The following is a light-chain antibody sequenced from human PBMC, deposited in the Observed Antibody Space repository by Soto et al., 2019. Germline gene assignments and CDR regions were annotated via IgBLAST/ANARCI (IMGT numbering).Light chain of an antibody. CDR2: KAS. Sequence: DIQMTQSPSSLSASVGDRVTITCRASQSISSWLAWYQQKPGKAPNLLIYKASSLQSGVPSRFSGSGSGTEFTLTISSLQPDDCGTYYCQQYNSYPWTFGQGTKVGIK. CDR3: QQYNSYPWT. V-gene: IGKV1-5*03. J-gene: IGKJ1*01. CDR1: QSISSW.